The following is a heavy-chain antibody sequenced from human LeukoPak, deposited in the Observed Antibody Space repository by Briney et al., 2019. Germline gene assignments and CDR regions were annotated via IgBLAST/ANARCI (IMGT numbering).Heavy chain of an antibody. V-gene: IGHV3-74*01. CDR1: GFTFSSYW. CDR3: ARDVIAAAGTFDY. Sequence: GGSLRLSCAASGFTFSSYWMHWVRQAPGKGLVWVSRINSDGITTSYADSVKGRFTISRDNAKNTLYLQMNSLRAEDTAVYYCARDVIAAAGTFDYWGQGTLVTVSS. D-gene: IGHD6-13*01. J-gene: IGHJ4*02. CDR2: INSDGITT.